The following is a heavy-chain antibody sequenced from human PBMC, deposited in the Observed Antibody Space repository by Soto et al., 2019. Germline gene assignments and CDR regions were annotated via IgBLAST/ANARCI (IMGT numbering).Heavy chain of an antibody. CDR2: INAGNGNT. J-gene: IGHJ4*02. CDR3: ARGIVVVTALDY. V-gene: IGHV1-3*01. D-gene: IGHD2-21*02. Sequence: ASVKVSCKASGYTFTSYAMHWVRQAPGQRLEWMGWINAGNGNTKYSQKFQGRVTITRDTSASTAYMELSSLRSEDTAGYYCARGIVVVTALDYWGQGTLVTGSS. CDR1: GYTFTSYA.